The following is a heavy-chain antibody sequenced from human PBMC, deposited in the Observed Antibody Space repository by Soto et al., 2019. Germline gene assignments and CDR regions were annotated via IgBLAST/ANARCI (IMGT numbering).Heavy chain of an antibody. CDR3: ARDRGIVATSARWFDP. D-gene: IGHD5-12*01. Sequence: SVKVSCTASVGTFSSYAISWVRQAPGQGLEWMGGIIPIFGTANYAQKFQGRVTITADESTSTAYMELSSLRSEDTAVYYCARDRGIVATSARWFDPWGQGTLVTAS. CDR2: IIPIFGTA. V-gene: IGHV1-69*13. CDR1: VGTFSSYA. J-gene: IGHJ5*02.